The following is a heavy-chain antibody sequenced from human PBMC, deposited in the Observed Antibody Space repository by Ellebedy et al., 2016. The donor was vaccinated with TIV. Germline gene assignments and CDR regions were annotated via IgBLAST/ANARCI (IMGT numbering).Heavy chain of an antibody. CDR2: IKQDGREK. V-gene: IGHV3-7*03. D-gene: IGHD5-12*01. J-gene: IGHJ3*02. CDR1: GFTFSSYW. CDR3: ARGGYDWVTDAFDI. Sequence: GESLKISCAASGFTFSSYWMGWVRQALGKGLDWVANIKQDGREKGYVDSVKGRFTISRDNAKNALYLQMNSLRVQDTAVYYCARGGYDWVTDAFDIWGQGTMVTVSA.